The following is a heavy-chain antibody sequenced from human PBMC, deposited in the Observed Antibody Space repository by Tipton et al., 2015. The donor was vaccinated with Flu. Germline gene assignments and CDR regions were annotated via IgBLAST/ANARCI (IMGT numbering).Heavy chain of an antibody. CDR1: GYTCTSYG. Sequence: QLVQSGPEVKKPGASVKVSCKASGYTCTSYGISWARQDPGQGLEWMGWISAYNGNTNYAQKLQGRVTMTTDTSTGTAYMELRSLRSDDTAVYYCASGGSGSYYNRIGGPGTVWGQGTLVTVSS. CDR3: ASGGSGSYYNRIGGPGTV. V-gene: IGHV1-18*01. D-gene: IGHD3-10*01. CDR2: ISAYNGNT. J-gene: IGHJ4*02.